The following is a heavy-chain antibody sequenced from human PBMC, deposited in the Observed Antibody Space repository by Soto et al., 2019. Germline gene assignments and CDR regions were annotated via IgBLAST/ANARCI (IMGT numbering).Heavy chain of an antibody. D-gene: IGHD4-17*01. J-gene: IGHJ5*02. CDR3: VKKFDDRRTTFWFDT. CDR1: GFTFSNYG. CDR2: IRNTIDDT. V-gene: IGHV3-23*01. Sequence: EVQLLESGGGLVQPGGSLRLSCAASGFTFSNYGMTWVRQAPGKGLEWVSSIRNTIDDTYYADSVEGRFTISRDNSKNTLYLQMNDLRAEDTAMYYCVKKFDDRRTTFWFDTWGQGTLVTVSS.